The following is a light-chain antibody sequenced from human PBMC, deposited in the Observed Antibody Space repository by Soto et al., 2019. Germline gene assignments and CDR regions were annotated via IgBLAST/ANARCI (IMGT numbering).Light chain of an antibody. CDR3: QQYNSYSGT. Sequence: DIQMTQSPSTLPTSIGDRVTITCRASQSISSWLAWYQQKPGKAPNLLIYDASSLVSGVPSRFSGSGSGTEFTLTISSLQPDDFATYYCQQYNSYSGTFGKGTKV. V-gene: IGKV1-5*01. CDR1: QSISSW. J-gene: IGKJ1*01. CDR2: DAS.